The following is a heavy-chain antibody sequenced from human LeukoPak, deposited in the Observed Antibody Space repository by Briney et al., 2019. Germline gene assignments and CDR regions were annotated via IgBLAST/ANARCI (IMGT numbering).Heavy chain of an antibody. Sequence: GGSLRLSCAASGFTFSSYSMNWVRQAPGKGLEWVSSISSSSGYIYYADSVKGRFTISRDNAKNSLYLQMNSLRAEDTAVYYCARDPITGTPGYCYGMDVWGQGTTVTVSS. CDR3: ARDPITGTPGYCYGMDV. V-gene: IGHV3-21*01. CDR2: ISSSSGYI. CDR1: GFTFSSYS. J-gene: IGHJ6*02. D-gene: IGHD1-20*01.